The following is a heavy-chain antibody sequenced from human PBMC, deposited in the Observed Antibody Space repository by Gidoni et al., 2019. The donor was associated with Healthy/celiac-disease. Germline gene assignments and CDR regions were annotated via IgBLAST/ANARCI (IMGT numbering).Heavy chain of an antibody. Sequence: QVQLQESGPGLVKPSETLSLTCTVSGGSISSYYWSWIRQPPGKGLEWIGYIYYSGSTNYNPSLKSRVTISVDTSKNQFSLKLSSVTAADTAVYYCARVGEPSSGRGWVFDYWGQGTLVTVSS. J-gene: IGHJ4*02. CDR3: ARVGEPSSGRGWVFDY. D-gene: IGHD6-19*01. V-gene: IGHV4-59*01. CDR1: GGSISSYY. CDR2: IYYSGST.